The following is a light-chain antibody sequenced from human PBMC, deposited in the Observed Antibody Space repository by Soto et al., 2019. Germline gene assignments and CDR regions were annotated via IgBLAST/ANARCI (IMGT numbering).Light chain of an antibody. CDR3: CSYAGSSTFHYV. Sequence: QSVLTQPASVSGSPGQSITISCTGTSSDAGSYNLVSWYQQHPGKALKLMIYEVSKRPSGVSNRSSGSKSGNTASLTISGLQAEDEADYYCCSYAGSSTFHYVFGTGTKVTVL. V-gene: IGLV2-23*02. CDR1: SSDAGSYNL. CDR2: EVS. J-gene: IGLJ1*01.